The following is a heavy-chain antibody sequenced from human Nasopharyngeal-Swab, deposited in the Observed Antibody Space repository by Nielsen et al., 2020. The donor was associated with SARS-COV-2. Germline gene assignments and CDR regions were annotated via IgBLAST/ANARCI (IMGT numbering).Heavy chain of an antibody. Sequence: GALKISCVASGFPFNRHAMNWVRQAPGKGLEWVSAINGNGEDTYYADSVKGRFTISRDNSRNMVFLQMNSLRVDDTALYFCAEDPWGTRYLQHWGQGTLVTVSS. J-gene: IGHJ1*01. CDR2: INGNGEDT. V-gene: IGHV3-23*01. CDR1: GFPFNRHA. CDR3: AEDPWGTRYLQH. D-gene: IGHD7-27*01.